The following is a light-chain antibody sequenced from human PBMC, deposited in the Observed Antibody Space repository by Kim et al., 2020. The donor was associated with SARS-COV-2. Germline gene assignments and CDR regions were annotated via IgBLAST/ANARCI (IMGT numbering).Light chain of an antibody. CDR2: SEN. CDR1: SSNIASNS. V-gene: IGLV1-44*01. J-gene: IGLJ3*02. CDR3: AAWDDSLSAWL. Sequence: GXRVTVSCSGSSSNIASNSVNWYKQIPGTAPKRLIYSENQRPSGVPDRVSGSKSGTSASLAISGLQSEDEADYYCAAWDDSLSAWLFGGGTQLTVL.